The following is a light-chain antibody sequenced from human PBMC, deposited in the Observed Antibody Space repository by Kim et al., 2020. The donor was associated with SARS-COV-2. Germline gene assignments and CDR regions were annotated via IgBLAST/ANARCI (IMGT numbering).Light chain of an antibody. J-gene: IGKJ1*01. CDR2: LSS. V-gene: IGKV2-28*01. CDR1: QSLLHSDGNTY. CDR3: MQALHLPT. Sequence: EPASISCRSSQSLLHSDGNTYLDWYLQKPGQSPQPLIYLSSNRASGVPDRFSGSGSGTDFTLKISRMEAEDVGIYYCMQALHLPTFGQGTKVDIK.